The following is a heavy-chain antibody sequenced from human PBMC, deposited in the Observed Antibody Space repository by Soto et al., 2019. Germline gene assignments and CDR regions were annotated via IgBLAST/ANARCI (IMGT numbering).Heavy chain of an antibody. Sequence: QVLLVESGGGVVQPGRSLRLSCAGSGFTFSNYGLHWVRQAPGKGLDWVSFISFDGSHKYYADSVKGRFTISRDNSNNMLYLQMDSLTTEDTAVYYCAKDAAPRYCSRSSCHPAGAYWGQGTLVTVSS. CDR2: ISFDGSHK. V-gene: IGHV3-30*18. CDR1: GFTFSNYG. D-gene: IGHD2-15*01. J-gene: IGHJ4*02. CDR3: AKDAAPRYCSRSSCHPAGAY.